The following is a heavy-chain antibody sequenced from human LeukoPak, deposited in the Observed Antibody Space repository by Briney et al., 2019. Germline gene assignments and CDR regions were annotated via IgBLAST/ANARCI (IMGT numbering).Heavy chain of an antibody. J-gene: IGHJ5*02. CDR2: IYYSGST. CDR3: ARRPCSSTSCYRNGFDP. CDR1: GGSISSSSYY. V-gene: IGHV4-39*01. Sequence: SETLSLTCTVSGGSISSSSYYWGWIRQPPGKELEWIGSIYYSGSTYYNPSLKSRVTISVDTSKNQFSLKLSSVTAADTAVYYCARRPCSSTSCYRNGFDPWGQGTLVTVSS. D-gene: IGHD2-2*02.